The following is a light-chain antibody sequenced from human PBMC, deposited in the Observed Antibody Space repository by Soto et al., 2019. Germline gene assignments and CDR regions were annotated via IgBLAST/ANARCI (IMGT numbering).Light chain of an antibody. J-gene: IGKJ1*01. CDR3: HQYNNWPPT. CDR1: QSISSN. Sequence: EIVMTQSPATLSVSPGERATLSCRASQSISSNLAWYQQKPGQAPRLLIYGASTRATGIPARFSGSGSGTEFTLTISSLQSEDFAVYYCHQYNNWPPTFGQGTKVDIK. V-gene: IGKV3-15*01. CDR2: GAS.